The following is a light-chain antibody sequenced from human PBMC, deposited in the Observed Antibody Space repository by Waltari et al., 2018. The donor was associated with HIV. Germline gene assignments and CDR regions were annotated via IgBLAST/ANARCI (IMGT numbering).Light chain of an antibody. CDR3: KVWDGELLK. CDR1: PTTDPF. J-gene: IGLJ3*02. V-gene: IGLV3-1*01. CDR2: KRN. Sequence: SPEFSQSPSITVSAGQRVSLSCSGTPTTDPFPCWYQQKAGQPPQLIITKRNRRPSGVPERFSASTSGDTATLFMSGVQSDDEADYFCKVWDGELLKFGGGTRLTVL.